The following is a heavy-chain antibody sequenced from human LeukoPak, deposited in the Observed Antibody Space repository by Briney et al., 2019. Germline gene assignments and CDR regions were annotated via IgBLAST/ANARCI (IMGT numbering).Heavy chain of an antibody. J-gene: IGHJ6*03. D-gene: IGHD1-7*01. CDR1: GFTFSSYG. Sequence: GGSLRLSCAASGFTFSSYGMHWVRQAPGKGLEWVAFIRYDGSNKYYADSVKGRFTISRDNSKNTLYLQMNSLRAEDTAVYYCAKDYLTGTTYRYYYYYMDVWGKGTTVTVSS. CDR3: AKDYLTGTTYRYYYYYMDV. CDR2: IRYDGSNK. V-gene: IGHV3-30*02.